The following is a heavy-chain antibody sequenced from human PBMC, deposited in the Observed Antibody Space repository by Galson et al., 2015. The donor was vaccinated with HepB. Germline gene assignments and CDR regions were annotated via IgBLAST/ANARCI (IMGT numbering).Heavy chain of an antibody. J-gene: IGHJ4*02. CDR1: GFTFDDYG. Sequence: SLRLSCAASGFTFDDYGMSWVRQAPGKGLEWVSGINWNGGSTGYADSVKGRFTISRDNAKNSLYLQMNSLRAEDTALYYCARGVYSYGYSSELDYWGQGTLVTVSS. V-gene: IGHV3-20*04. D-gene: IGHD5-18*01. CDR3: ARGVYSYGYSSELDY. CDR2: INWNGGST.